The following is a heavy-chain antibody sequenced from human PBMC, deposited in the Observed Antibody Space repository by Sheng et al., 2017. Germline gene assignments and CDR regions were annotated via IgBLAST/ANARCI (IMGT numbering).Heavy chain of an antibody. V-gene: IGHV4-30-4*08. Sequence: QVQLQESGPGLVKPSQTLSLTCTVSGGSISSGDYYWSWIRQPPGRAWSGLGTIYYSGSTYYNPSLKSRVTISVDTSKNQFSLKLSSVTAADTAVYYCAREAVVVVAAKDYYYYMDVWGKGTTVTVSS. CDR1: GGSISSGDYY. D-gene: IGHD2-15*01. J-gene: IGHJ6*03. CDR3: AREAVVVVAAKDYYYYMDV. CDR2: IYYSGST.